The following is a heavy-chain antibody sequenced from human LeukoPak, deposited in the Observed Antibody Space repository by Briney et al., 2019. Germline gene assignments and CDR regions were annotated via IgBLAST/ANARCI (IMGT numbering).Heavy chain of an antibody. Sequence: GGSLRLSCAAPGFTFSSYAMSWVRQAPGKGLEWVSAISGSGGSTYYADSVKGRFTISRDNSKNTLYLQMNSLRAEDTAVYYCAKSDSGSYCFDYWGQGTLVTVSS. D-gene: IGHD1-26*01. V-gene: IGHV3-23*01. CDR2: ISGSGGST. CDR3: AKSDSGSYCFDY. CDR1: GFTFSSYA. J-gene: IGHJ4*02.